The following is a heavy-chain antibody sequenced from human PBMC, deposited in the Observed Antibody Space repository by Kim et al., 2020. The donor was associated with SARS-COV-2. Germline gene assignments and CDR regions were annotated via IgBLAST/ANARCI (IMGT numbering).Heavy chain of an antibody. Sequence: SETLSLTCTVSGDSISNSFNYWGWNRPPPGKGLEWIGSVYHSGTTYDSPSLKSRVTVSVDTSKNEFSLKVTSVTAADTAVYFCARLPHDSSGYVDCWGQGILVTVSS. CDR3: ARLPHDSSGYVDC. CDR2: VYHSGTT. D-gene: IGHD3-22*01. V-gene: IGHV4-39*01. J-gene: IGHJ4*02. CDR1: GDSISNSFNY.